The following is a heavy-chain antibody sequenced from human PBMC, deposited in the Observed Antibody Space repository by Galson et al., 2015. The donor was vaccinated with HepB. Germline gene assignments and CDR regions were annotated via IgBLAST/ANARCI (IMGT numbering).Heavy chain of an antibody. V-gene: IGHV3-30*18. J-gene: IGHJ4*02. CDR2: ISYDGSNK. Sequence: SLRLSCAASGFTFSSYGMHWVRQAPGKGLEWVAVISYDGSNKYYADSVKGRFTISRDNSKNTLYLQMNSLRAEDTAVYYCAKAFEEYYYDSSAPDWGQGTLVTVSS. CDR3: AKAFEEYYYDSSAPD. D-gene: IGHD3-22*01. CDR1: GFTFSSYG.